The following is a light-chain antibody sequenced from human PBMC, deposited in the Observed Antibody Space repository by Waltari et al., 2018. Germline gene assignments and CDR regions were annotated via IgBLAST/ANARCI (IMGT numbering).Light chain of an antibody. J-gene: IGLJ3*02. V-gene: IGLV2-14*03. CDR2: DVS. CDR3: SSYTSISACVL. CDR1: SSDVGGYDY. Sequence: QSALTQPASVSGSPGQSITISCTGTSSDVGGYDYVSWYQQHPGKAPKLMIYDVSNRPSGVSNRVSGSKSGNTASLTSSGLQAEDEADYYCSSYTSISACVLFGGGTKLTVL.